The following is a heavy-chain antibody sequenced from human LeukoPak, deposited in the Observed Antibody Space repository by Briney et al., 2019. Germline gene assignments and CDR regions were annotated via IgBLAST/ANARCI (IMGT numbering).Heavy chain of an antibody. J-gene: IGHJ4*02. V-gene: IGHV3-7*05. CDR1: GFTFTKYW. CDR3: ANTVGHYSHN. D-gene: IGHD4-11*01. Sequence: GGSLRLSCVASGFTFTKYWMAWVRQAPAKGLEWVASIHQDGSETHSIDSGRFTISRDNAKNSLYLQMNSLRDEDTAVYYCANTVGHYSHNWGQGTLVTVSS. CDR2: IHQDGSET.